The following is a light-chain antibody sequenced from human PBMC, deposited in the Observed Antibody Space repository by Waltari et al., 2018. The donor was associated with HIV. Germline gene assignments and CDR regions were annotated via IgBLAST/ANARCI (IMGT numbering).Light chain of an antibody. CDR2: AAS. CDR1: QTIRNY. Sequence: DIKMTQSPSSLSASVGERVTITCRASQTIRNYLNWYQQRPGIAPKLLIYAASSLQSGVASRFSGSVSGTDFTLTISSLQPEDSAIYYCQQSYDVPYTFGQGTNLEIK. J-gene: IGKJ2*01. V-gene: IGKV1-39*01. CDR3: QQSYDVPYT.